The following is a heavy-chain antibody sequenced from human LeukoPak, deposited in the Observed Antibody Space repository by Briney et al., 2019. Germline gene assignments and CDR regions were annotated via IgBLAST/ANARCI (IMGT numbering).Heavy chain of an antibody. CDR3: ARDRGYDILTGYLIIHNWFDP. J-gene: IGHJ5*02. CDR2: INHSGST. Sequence: SETLSLTCAVYGGSFSGYYWSWIRQPPGKGLEWIGEINHSGSTNYNPSLKSRVTISVDTSKNRFSLKLSSVTAADTAVYYCARDRGYDILTGYLIIHNWFDPWGQGTLVTVSS. CDR1: GGSFSGYY. V-gene: IGHV4-34*01. D-gene: IGHD3-9*01.